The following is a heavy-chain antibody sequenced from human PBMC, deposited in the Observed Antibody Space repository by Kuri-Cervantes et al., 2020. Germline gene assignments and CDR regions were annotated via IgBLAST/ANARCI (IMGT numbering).Heavy chain of an antibody. Sequence: GSLRLSCAVYGGSLSGYYWSWIRQPPGKGLEWIGEINHSGSTNYNPSLKSRVTISVDTSKNQFSLKLSSVTAADTAVYYCARGPRFYYYGMDVWGQGTTVTVCS. CDR3: ARGPRFYYYGMDV. D-gene: IGHD3-16*01. V-gene: IGHV4-34*01. J-gene: IGHJ6*02. CDR2: INHSGST. CDR1: GGSLSGYY.